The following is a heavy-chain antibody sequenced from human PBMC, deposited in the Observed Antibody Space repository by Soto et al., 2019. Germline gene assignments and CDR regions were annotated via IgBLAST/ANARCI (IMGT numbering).Heavy chain of an antibody. D-gene: IGHD3-16*01. CDR2: ADYDASTT. CDR3: ARVARGAWGVFEN. V-gene: IGHV3-74*01. J-gene: IGHJ4*02. Sequence: EVQLVESGGGLVQPGGSLRLSCAASGFTFSSYWMHWVRQAPGKGLVWVSRADYDASTTNYADSVKGRFTISRDNAKNTLYLQMNSQTAEDTAIYYCARVARGAWGVFENWGQGTLVTVSS. CDR1: GFTFSSYW.